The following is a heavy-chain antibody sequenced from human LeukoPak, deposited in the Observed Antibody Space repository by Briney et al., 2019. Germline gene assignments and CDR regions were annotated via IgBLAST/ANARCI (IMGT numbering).Heavy chain of an antibody. Sequence: GGSLRLSCAASGFTFSSYSMKWVRQAPGKGLEWVSSISSSSSYIYYADSVKGRFTISRDNAKNSLYLQMNSLRAEDTAVYYCVRLGVAGRLASGVDYWGQGTLVTVSS. D-gene: IGHD6-19*01. CDR3: VRLGVAGRLASGVDY. CDR2: ISSSSSYI. CDR1: GFTFSSYS. V-gene: IGHV3-21*01. J-gene: IGHJ4*02.